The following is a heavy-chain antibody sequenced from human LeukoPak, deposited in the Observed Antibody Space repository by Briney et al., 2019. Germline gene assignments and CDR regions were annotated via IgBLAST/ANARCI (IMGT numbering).Heavy chain of an antibody. V-gene: IGHV3-21*01. CDR3: ARDPINIATAGKGFDY. D-gene: IGHD6-13*01. CDR2: ISSSRSYI. CDR1: GFTFSSNW. Sequence: GGTLRLSCAASGFTFSSNWMHWVRQVPGKGLEWVSFISSSRSYIYYADSVKGRFTISRDNAKKSLYLQMNSLRAEDTAVYYCARDPINIATAGKGFDYWGQGTLVTVSS. J-gene: IGHJ4*02.